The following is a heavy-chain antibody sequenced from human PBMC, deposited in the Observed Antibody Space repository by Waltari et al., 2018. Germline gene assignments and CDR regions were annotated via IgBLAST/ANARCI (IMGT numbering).Heavy chain of an antibody. CDR1: GFTFSSYS. D-gene: IGHD6-13*01. V-gene: IGHV3-21*01. CDR2: ISSSNSYI. CDR3: AREIAAAGTVDY. Sequence: EVQLVESGGGLVKPGGSLRLSCAASGFTFSSYSMNWVRQAPGKGLEWVSSISSSNSYIYYADSVKGRFTISRDNAKNSLYLQMNSLRAEDTAAYYCAREIAAAGTVDYWGQGTLVTVSS. J-gene: IGHJ4*02.